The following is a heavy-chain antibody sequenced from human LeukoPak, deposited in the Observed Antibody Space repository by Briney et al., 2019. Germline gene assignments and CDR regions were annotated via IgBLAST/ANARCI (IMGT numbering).Heavy chain of an antibody. D-gene: IGHD3-10*01. J-gene: IGHJ2*01. CDR3: ATSGYYGSGSYLYWYSDL. CDR1: GYTLTELS. V-gene: IGHV1-24*01. CDR2: FDPEDGET. Sequence: ASVKVSCKVSGYTLTELSMHWVRQAPGKGREWMGGFDPEDGETIYAQKFQGRVTMTKDTSTDTAYMELSSLRSEDTAVYYCATSGYYGSGSYLYWYSDLWGRGTLVTVSS.